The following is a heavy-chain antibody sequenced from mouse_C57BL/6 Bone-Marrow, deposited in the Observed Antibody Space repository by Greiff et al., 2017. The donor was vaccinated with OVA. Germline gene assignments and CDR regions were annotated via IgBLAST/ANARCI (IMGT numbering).Heavy chain of an antibody. D-gene: IGHD1-1*01. J-gene: IGHJ2*01. CDR3: ARRNYGSLDY. CDR1: GYTFTDYY. V-gene: IGHV1-26*01. Sequence: EVQLQQSGPELVKPGASVKISCKASGYTFTDYYMNWVKQSHGKSLEWIGDINPNNGGTSYNQKFKGKATLTVDKSSSTAYMELRSLTSEDSAVYYCARRNYGSLDYWGQGTTLTVSS. CDR2: INPNNGGT.